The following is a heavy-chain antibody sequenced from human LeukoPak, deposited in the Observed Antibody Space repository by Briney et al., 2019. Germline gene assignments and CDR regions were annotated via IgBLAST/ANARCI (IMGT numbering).Heavy chain of an antibody. V-gene: IGHV4-59*01. J-gene: IGHJ6*02. CDR3: AGVSVVYGMDV. Sequence: SETLSLTCSVSGGSISSDYWAWIRQPPGKGLDWIGYMYYTGSTNYNPSLKSRVTISLATSKNQFSPKLSSVTAADTAVYYCAGVSVVYGMDVWGRGTTVTVSS. CDR2: MYYTGST. CDR1: GGSISSDY.